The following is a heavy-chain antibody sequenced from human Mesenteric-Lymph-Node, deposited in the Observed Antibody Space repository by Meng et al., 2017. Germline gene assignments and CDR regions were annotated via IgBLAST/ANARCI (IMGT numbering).Heavy chain of an antibody. CDR2: ISSSSSYI. D-gene: IGHD3-22*01. CDR3: ARDMPNYDSSGQFSRDI. Sequence: GESLKISCAASGFTFNNYWMSWVRQAPGKGLEWVSSISSSSSYIYYADSVKGRFTISRDNAKNSLYLQMNSLRAEDTAVYYCARDMPNYDSSGQFSRDIWGQGTMVTVSS. J-gene: IGHJ3*02. CDR1: GFTFNNYW. V-gene: IGHV3-21*01.